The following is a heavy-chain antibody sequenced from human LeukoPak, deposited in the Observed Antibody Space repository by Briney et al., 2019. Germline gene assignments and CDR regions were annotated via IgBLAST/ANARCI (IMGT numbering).Heavy chain of an antibody. J-gene: IGHJ6*03. CDR3: ATVPVRAAASYYYYYMDV. D-gene: IGHD6-13*01. CDR1: GFTFSSYG. Sequence: GSLRLSCAASGFTFSSYGMHWVRQAPGKGLEWLAFIRYDEIIKHYADSVKGRFTISRDDSKKSLFLHMSSLRPEDTAVYYCATVPVRAAASYYYYYMDVWGNGTMVTVSS. V-gene: IGHV3-30*02. CDR2: IRYDEIIK.